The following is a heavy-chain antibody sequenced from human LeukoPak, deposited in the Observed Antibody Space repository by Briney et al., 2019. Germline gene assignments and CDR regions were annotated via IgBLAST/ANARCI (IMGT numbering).Heavy chain of an antibody. CDR1: GFTFRDYY. CDR2: ISSSDTYT. V-gene: IGHV3-11*06. Sequence: GGSLRLSCAAPGFTFRDYYISWVRQAPGKGLEWVSYISSSDTYTNYADSVKGRFTISRDNAKNSLYLQMNSPRAEDTAVYYCARGPYSSGSSADYWGQGTLVTVSS. D-gene: IGHD6-19*01. J-gene: IGHJ4*02. CDR3: ARGPYSSGSSADY.